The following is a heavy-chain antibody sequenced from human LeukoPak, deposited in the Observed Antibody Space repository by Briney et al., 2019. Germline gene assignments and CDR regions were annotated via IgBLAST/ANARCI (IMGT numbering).Heavy chain of an antibody. J-gene: IGHJ5*02. CDR1: GYTFTGYY. CDR2: INPNSGGT. D-gene: IGHD6-13*01. V-gene: IGHV1-2*02. CDR3: ARGASHQSADWFDP. Sequence: ASVKVSCKASGYTFTGYYMHWVRQAPGQGLEWMGWINPNSGGTHYAQNFHGRVTMTRDTSISTAYMELSRLRSDDTAVYYCARGASHQSADWFDPWGQGTLVTVSS.